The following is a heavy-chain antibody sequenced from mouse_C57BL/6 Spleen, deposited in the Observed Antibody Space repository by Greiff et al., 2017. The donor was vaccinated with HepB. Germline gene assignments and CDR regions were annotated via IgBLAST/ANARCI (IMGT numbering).Heavy chain of an antibody. Sequence: QVQLQQSGAELVRPGTSVKMSCKASGYTFTNYWIGWAKQRPGHGLEWIGDIYPGGGYTNYNEKFKGKATLTADKSSSTAYMQYSSLTSEDSAIYYCARTQATAMDYWGQGTSVTVSS. V-gene: IGHV1-63*01. CDR2: IYPGGGYT. D-gene: IGHD3-2*02. CDR1: GYTFTNYW. J-gene: IGHJ4*01. CDR3: ARTQATAMDY.